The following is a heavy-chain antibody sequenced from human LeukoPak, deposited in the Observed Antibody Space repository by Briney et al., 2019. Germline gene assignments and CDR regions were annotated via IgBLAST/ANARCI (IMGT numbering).Heavy chain of an antibody. J-gene: IGHJ4*02. D-gene: IGHD6-13*01. V-gene: IGHV4-39*01. CDR2: IYYTGST. Sequence: SETLSLTRTVSGGSISSSNYYWGWIRQPPGKGLEWIGIIYYTGSTFYNPSLKSRVTISVDTSMRQFSLKLRSVTAADTAVFYCARLRKPAAGTWVFDTSGYYFDFWGQGTLVTVSS. CDR1: GGSISSSNYY. CDR3: ARLRKPAAGTWVFDTSGYYFDF.